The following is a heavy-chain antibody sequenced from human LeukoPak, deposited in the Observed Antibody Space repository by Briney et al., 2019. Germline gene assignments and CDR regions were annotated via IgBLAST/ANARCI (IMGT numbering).Heavy chain of an antibody. CDR1: GFTFSNYW. CDR2: ISSSGSTI. Sequence: PGGSLRLSCAASGFTFSNYWMHWVRQAPGKGLEWVSYISSSGSTIYYADSVKGRFTISRDNAKNSLYLQMNSLRAEDTAVYYCATRPRYSSSGWFDPWGQGTLVTVSS. D-gene: IGHD6-13*01. V-gene: IGHV3-48*04. CDR3: ATRPRYSSSGWFDP. J-gene: IGHJ5*02.